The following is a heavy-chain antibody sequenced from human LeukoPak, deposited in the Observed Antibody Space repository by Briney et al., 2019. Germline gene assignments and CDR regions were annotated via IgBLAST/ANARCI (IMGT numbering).Heavy chain of an antibody. J-gene: IGHJ6*03. CDR2: ISSSSSYI. Sequence: GGSLRLSCAASGFTFSSYSMNWVRQAPGKGLECVSSISSSSSYIYYADSVKGRFTISRDNAKNSLYLQMNSLRAEDTAVYYCARDTYYDILTGPGNYMDVWGKGTTVTVSS. V-gene: IGHV3-21*01. CDR3: ARDTYYDILTGPGNYMDV. CDR1: GFTFSSYS. D-gene: IGHD3-9*01.